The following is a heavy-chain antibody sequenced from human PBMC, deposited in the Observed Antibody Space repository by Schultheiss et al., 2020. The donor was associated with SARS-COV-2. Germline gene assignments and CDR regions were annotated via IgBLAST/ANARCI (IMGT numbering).Heavy chain of an antibody. Sequence: ASVKVSCKASGYTFTSYGISWVRQAPGQGLEWMGRINPNSGGTNYAQKFQGRVTMTRDTSISTAYMELSRLRSDDTAVYYCGRGSYDSSGYDAFDVWGQG. D-gene: IGHD3-22*01. CDR2: INPNSGGT. CDR1: GYTFTSYG. CDR3: GRGSYDSSGYDAFDV. V-gene: IGHV1-2*06. J-gene: IGHJ3*01.